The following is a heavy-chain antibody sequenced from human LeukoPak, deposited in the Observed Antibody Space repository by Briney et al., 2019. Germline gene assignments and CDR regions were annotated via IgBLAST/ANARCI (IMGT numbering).Heavy chain of an antibody. J-gene: IGHJ4*02. CDR3: AATAYCGGDCYSLADY. CDR2: ISGSGGST. Sequence: GGSLRLSCAASGFTFSSYAMSWVRQAPGKGLEWVSAISGSGGSTYYADSVKGRFTISRDNSKNTLYLQMNSLRAEDTAVYYCAATAYCGGDCYSLADYWGQGTLVTVSS. V-gene: IGHV3-23*01. CDR1: GFTFSSYA. D-gene: IGHD2-21*01.